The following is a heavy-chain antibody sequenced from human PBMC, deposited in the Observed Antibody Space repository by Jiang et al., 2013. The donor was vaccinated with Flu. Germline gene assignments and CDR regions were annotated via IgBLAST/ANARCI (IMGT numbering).Heavy chain of an antibody. V-gene: IGHV4-31*03. CDR1: GGSISSGGYY. D-gene: IGHD3-22*01. J-gene: IGHJ4*02. CDR2: IYYSGST. Sequence: GSGLVKPSQTLSLTCTVSGGSISSGGYYWSWIRQHPGKGLEWIGYIYYSGSTYYNPSLKSRVTISVDTSKNQFSLKLSSVTAADTAVYYCARVRYKIITPTLDYVGPGNPGHRLL. CDR3: ARVRYKIITPTLDY.